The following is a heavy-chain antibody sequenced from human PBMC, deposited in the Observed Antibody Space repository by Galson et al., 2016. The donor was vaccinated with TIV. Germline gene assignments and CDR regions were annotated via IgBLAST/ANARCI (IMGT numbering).Heavy chain of an antibody. Sequence: SVKVSCKASGYTFTSFDISWIRQAPGQGLEWMGWMSPSNGKTGYAQKFRGRITMTRQPSPTTVYMELSGLTSEDTAVYYCARGHYYDSSGYSFDFWGQGTLVTVSS. CDR1: GYTFTSFD. J-gene: IGHJ4*02. CDR3: ARGHYYDSSGYSFDF. V-gene: IGHV1-8*01. CDR2: MSPSNGKT. D-gene: IGHD3-22*01.